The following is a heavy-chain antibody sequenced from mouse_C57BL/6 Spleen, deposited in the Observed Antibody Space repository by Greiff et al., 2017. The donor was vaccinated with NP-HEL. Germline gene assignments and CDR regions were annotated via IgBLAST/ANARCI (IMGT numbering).Heavy chain of an antibody. V-gene: IGHV1-53*01. CDR1: GYTFTSYW. CDR2: INPSNGGT. Sequence: QVQLQQPGTELVKPGASVKLSCKASGYTFTSYWMHWVKQRPGQGLEWIGNINPSNGGTNYNEKFKSKATLTVDKSSSTAYMQLSNLTSEDSAVYYCARMGGSSYDWYFDVWGTGTTVTVSS. D-gene: IGHD1-1*01. CDR3: ARMGGSSYDWYFDV. J-gene: IGHJ1*03.